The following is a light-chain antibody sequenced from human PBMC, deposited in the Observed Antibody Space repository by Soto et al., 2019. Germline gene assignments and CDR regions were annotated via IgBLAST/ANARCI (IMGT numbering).Light chain of an antibody. J-gene: IGKJ1*01. CDR2: AAS. V-gene: IGKV1-39*01. Sequence: DIQMTQSPSSLSASVGDRVTLTCRASQSINSLNWYHQKPGKAPKLLIYAASILQSGVPSRFRGSGSGTDFTLTISSLQPEDFATYYCQQSSRTPWTFDQGTKVEIK. CDR1: QSINS. CDR3: QQSSRTPWT.